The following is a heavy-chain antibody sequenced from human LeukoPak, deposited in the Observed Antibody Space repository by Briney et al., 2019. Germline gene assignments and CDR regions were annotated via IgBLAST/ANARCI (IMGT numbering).Heavy chain of an antibody. CDR2: IKSKTDGGTT. Sequence: PGGSLRLSCAASGFTFSNAWMSWVRQAPGKGLEWVGRIKSKTDGGTTDYAAPVKGRFTISRDDSKNTLYLQMNSLKTEDTAVYYCTTLPVTESGSYYGLYYFDYWGQGTLVTVSS. J-gene: IGHJ4*02. CDR1: GFTFSNAW. D-gene: IGHD1-26*01. V-gene: IGHV3-15*01. CDR3: TTLPVTESGSYYGLYYFDY.